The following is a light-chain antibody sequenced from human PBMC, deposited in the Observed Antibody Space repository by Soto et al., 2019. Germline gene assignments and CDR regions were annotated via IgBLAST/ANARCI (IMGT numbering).Light chain of an antibody. V-gene: IGLV1-47*01. CDR2: RST. CDR1: NSNVGINY. CDR3: AAWDNRVNGFV. J-gene: IGLJ1*01. Sequence: QSVLTQPPSASGAPGQRVVISCSGSNSNVGINYVHWYQHLPGSAPKLLIQRSTQRPSGVPDRFSGTQSGTSASLAIGGLRSEDEADYYCAAWDNRVNGFVFGNGTKVTVL.